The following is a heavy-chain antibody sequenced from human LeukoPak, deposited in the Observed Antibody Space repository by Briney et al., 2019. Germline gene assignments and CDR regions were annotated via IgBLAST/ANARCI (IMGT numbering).Heavy chain of an antibody. J-gene: IGHJ4*02. Sequence: PGGSLRLSCAASGFTFSSYAMHWVRQAPGKGLEWVAVISYDGSNKYYADSVKDRFTVSRDNSKNTLYLQMSSLKTEDTAVYYCAKRGDGGHKSLEYWGQGTLVIVSS. CDR1: GFTFSSYA. V-gene: IGHV3-30*04. CDR3: AKRGDGGHKSLEY. CDR2: ISYDGSNK. D-gene: IGHD3-16*01.